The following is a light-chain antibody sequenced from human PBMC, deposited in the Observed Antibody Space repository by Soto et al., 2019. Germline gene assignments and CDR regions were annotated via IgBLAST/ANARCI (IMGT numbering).Light chain of an antibody. J-gene: IGKJ4*01. V-gene: IGKV3-11*01. CDR2: DAS. CDR1: QSISNY. CDR3: QQRSNWPPDT. Sequence: TQSPSSLSASVGDRVTITCRASQSISNYLAWYQQKPGQPPRLLIYDASNSATGIPARFSGSGSGTDFTLTISRLEPEDFAVYYCQQRSNWPPDTFGGGTKVEIK.